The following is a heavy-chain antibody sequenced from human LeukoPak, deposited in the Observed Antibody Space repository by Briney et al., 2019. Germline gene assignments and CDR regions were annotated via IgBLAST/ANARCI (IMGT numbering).Heavy chain of an antibody. D-gene: IGHD5-24*01. Sequence: HGESLKISCKGSGYTNINYWIAWVRQMPGKGLEWMGVIYPGDSDTRYSPSFEGQVTISADKSITTAHLQWSSLEASDTAIYFCAEGVGYTYRSDSWGQGTLVTVSS. CDR1: GYTNINYW. V-gene: IGHV5-51*01. J-gene: IGHJ4*02. CDR3: AEGVGYTYRSDS. CDR2: IYPGDSDT.